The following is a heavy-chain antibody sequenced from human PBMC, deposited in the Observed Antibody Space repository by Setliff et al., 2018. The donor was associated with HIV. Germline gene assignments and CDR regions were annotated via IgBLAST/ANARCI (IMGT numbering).Heavy chain of an antibody. J-gene: IGHJ6*03. CDR3: ATARRDYYDRGRRSHYYIDV. V-gene: IGHV1-8*02. CDR1: GYTSTTYD. CDR2: MNPNSGDT. D-gene: IGHD3-22*01. Sequence: ASVKVSCKASGYTSTTYDINWVRQATGQGLEWMGWMNPNSGDTGYAQMFQDRITMTRDPSIGTAYLELSNLRSDDTAVYYCATARRDYYDRGRRSHYYIDVWGKGTTVTVSS.